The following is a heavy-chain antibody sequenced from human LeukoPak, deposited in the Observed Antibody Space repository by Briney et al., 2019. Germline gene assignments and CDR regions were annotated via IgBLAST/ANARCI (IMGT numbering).Heavy chain of an antibody. CDR1: GFTFSDFY. CDR2: ITSAGST. V-gene: IGHV3-11*04. CDR3: ARGGYYDNSGASDY. Sequence: PGGSLRLSCAASGFTFSDFYMTWIRQAPGKGLEWISYITSAGSTYYAGSVKGRFTISRDNAKTSLFLQMNNLGAEDTAVYYCARGGYYDNSGASDYWGQGTLVTVSS. D-gene: IGHD3-22*01. J-gene: IGHJ4*02.